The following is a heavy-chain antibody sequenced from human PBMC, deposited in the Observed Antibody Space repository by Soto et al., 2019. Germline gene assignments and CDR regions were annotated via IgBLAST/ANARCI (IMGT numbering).Heavy chain of an antibody. V-gene: IGHV3-23*01. CDR1: GFTFSSYA. CDR2: ISGSGGST. J-gene: IGHJ6*02. CDR3: AKAGVVTAYHYYYYGMDV. D-gene: IGHD2-21*02. Sequence: GGSLRLSCAASGFTFSSYAMSWVRQAPGKGLEWVSAISGSGGSTYYADSVKGRFTISRDNSKNTLYLQMNSLRAEDTAVYYCAKAGVVTAYHYYYYGMDVWGQGTTVTVSS.